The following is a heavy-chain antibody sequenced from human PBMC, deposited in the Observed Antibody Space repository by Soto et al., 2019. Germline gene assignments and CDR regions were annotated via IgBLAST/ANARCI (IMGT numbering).Heavy chain of an antibody. Sequence: GGSLRLSCAASGFTFSSYAMHWVRQAPGKGLEWVAVISYDGSNKYYADSVKGRFTISRDNSKSTLYLQMNSLRAEDTAVYYCAREDYEGPLNAFDIWGQGTMVTVSS. CDR1: GFTFSSYA. V-gene: IGHV3-30-3*01. D-gene: IGHD4-17*01. CDR3: AREDYEGPLNAFDI. CDR2: ISYDGSNK. J-gene: IGHJ3*02.